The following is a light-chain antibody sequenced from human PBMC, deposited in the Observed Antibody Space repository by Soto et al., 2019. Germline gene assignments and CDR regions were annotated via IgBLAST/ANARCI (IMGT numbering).Light chain of an antibody. V-gene: IGLV1-47*02. Sequence: QSVLVQPPSASGTPGQRVPISCSGSTPNIGNNYVYWFQHLPGTAPKLLIYNNDRRPSGVPDRFSGSKSGTSASLAISGLQSEDESDYYCATWDGSLSGWVVGGGTKLTVL. CDR2: NND. CDR1: TPNIGNNY. J-gene: IGLJ3*02. CDR3: ATWDGSLSGWV.